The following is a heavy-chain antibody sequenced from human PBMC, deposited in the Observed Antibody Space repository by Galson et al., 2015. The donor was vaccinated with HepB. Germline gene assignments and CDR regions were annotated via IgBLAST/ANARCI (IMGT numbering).Heavy chain of an antibody. CDR1: GGSFSGYY. V-gene: IGHV4-34*01. J-gene: IGHJ3*01. Sequence: ETLSLTCAVYGGSFSGYYWSWIRQPPGKGLEWIGEINHSGSTNYNPSLKSRVTISVDTSKNQFSLKLSSVTAADTAVYYCARRSDTAMEWGQGTMVTVSS. CDR2: INHSGST. CDR3: ARRSDTAME. D-gene: IGHD5-18*01.